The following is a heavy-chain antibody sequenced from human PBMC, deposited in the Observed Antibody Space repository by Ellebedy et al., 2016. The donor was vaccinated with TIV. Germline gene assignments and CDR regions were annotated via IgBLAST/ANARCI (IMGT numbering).Heavy chain of an antibody. V-gene: IGHV3-33*01. J-gene: IGHJ3*02. D-gene: IGHD2-21*02. CDR1: GFTFSSYG. CDR3: ARDWRIYCGGDCYSGAFDI. Sequence: GGSLRLSCAAFGFTFSSYGMHWVRQAPGKGLEWVAVIWYDGSNKYYADSVKGRFTISRDNSKNTLYLQMNSLRAEDTAVYYCARDWRIYCGGDCYSGAFDIWGQGTMVTVSS. CDR2: IWYDGSNK.